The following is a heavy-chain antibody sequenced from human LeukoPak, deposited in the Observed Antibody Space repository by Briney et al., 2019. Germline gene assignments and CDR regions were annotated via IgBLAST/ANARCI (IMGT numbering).Heavy chain of an antibody. J-gene: IGHJ4*02. D-gene: IGHD3-10*01. CDR1: GFTFSSYS. V-gene: IGHV3-21*01. CDR2: VSSSSSYI. CDR3: VRDGDVLLWFGESQPYFDY. Sequence: GGSLRLSCAASGFTFSSYSMNWVRQAPGKGLEWVSSVSSSSSYIYYADSVKGRFTISRDNAKNSLYLQMNSLRAEDTAVYYCVRDGDVLLWFGESQPYFDYWGQGTLVTVSS.